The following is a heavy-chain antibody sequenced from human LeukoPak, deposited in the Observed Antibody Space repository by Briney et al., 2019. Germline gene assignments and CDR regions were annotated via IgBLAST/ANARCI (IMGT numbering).Heavy chain of an antibody. J-gene: IGHJ4*02. D-gene: IGHD4/OR15-4a*01. CDR3: AKDRSGRMVNYFDY. Sequence: PGGSLRLSCAASGFTFSSNYMSWVRQAPGKGLEWVSVIYSGGSTYYADSVKGRFTNSRHNSKNTLYLQMNSLRAEDTAVYYCAKDRSGRMVNYFDYWGQGTLVTVSS. CDR2: IYSGGST. CDR1: GFTFSSNY. V-gene: IGHV3-53*01.